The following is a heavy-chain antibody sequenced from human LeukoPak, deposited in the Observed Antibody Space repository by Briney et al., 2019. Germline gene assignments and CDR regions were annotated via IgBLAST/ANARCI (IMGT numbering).Heavy chain of an antibody. CDR1: GFTFSDYY. Sequence: GGSLRLSCAASGFTFSDYYMSWIRQAPGKGLEWVSYISSSGSTIYYADSVKGRFTISRDNAKNSLYLQMNSLRAEDTAVYYCARDGVDTAMVYAFDIWGQGTMVTVSS. J-gene: IGHJ3*02. CDR3: ARDGVDTAMVYAFDI. D-gene: IGHD5-18*01. CDR2: ISSSGSTI. V-gene: IGHV3-11*04.